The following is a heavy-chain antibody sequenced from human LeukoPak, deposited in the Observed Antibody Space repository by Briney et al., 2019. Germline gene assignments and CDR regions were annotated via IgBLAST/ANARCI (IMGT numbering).Heavy chain of an antibody. V-gene: IGHV3-21*01. CDR3: ARAPEGLRTFYYFDY. D-gene: IGHD4-17*01. Sequence: PGGSLRLSCAASGFTFSSYSMNWVRQAPGKGLEWVSSISSSSSYIYYADSVKGRFTISRDNAKNSLYLQMNSLRAEDTAVYYCARAPEGLRTFYYFDYWCQGTLVTVSS. J-gene: IGHJ4*02. CDR1: GFTFSSYS. CDR2: ISSSSSYI.